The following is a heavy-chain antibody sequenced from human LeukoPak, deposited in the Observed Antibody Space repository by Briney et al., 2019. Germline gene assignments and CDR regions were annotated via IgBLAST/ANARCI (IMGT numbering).Heavy chain of an antibody. CDR3: TRDGIPETNWSGYYVDY. V-gene: IGHV3-49*04. CDR1: GFTFGDYA. D-gene: IGHD3-3*01. Sequence: GRSLRLSCIASGFTFGDYAMTWVRQAPGKGLEWVGFIRSKTHGGTTEYAASVKGRFSISRDDSKSIAYLQMNSLKTEDTAVYYCTRDGIPETNWSGYYVDYWGQGTLVTVSS. CDR2: IRSKTHGGTT. J-gene: IGHJ4*02.